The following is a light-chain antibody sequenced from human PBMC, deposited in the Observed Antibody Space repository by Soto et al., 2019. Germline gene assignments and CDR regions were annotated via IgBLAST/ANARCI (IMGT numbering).Light chain of an antibody. CDR1: QSVSFSSNNKNY. Sequence: DIVMTQSPDSLAVSLGERATINCKSSQSVSFSSNNKNYLAWYQQKPGQPPKLLIYWASTRESGVPDRFSGSGSGTDFTLTISSLQAEDVAFYYCQQYYSTPPTFGQGTKVEIK. CDR3: QQYYSTPPT. CDR2: WAS. V-gene: IGKV4-1*01. J-gene: IGKJ1*01.